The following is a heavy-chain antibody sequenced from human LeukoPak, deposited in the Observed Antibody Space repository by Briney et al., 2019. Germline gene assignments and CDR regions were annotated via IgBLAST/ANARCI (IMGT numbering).Heavy chain of an antibody. Sequence: PGGSLRLSCAASGFTFSSYGMHWVRQAPGKGLEWVAFIRYDGSNKYYADSVKGRFTISRDNSKNTLYLQMNSLRAEDTAVYYCARDFYYSNYCLDYWGQGTLVTVSS. CDR2: IRYDGSNK. D-gene: IGHD4-11*01. J-gene: IGHJ4*02. V-gene: IGHV3-30*02. CDR1: GFTFSSYG. CDR3: ARDFYYSNYCLDY.